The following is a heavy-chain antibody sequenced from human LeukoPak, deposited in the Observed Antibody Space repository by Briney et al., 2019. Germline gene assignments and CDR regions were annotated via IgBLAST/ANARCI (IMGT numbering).Heavy chain of an antibody. CDR2: IYYSGST. D-gene: IGHD5-18*01. J-gene: IGHJ5*02. CDR3: ARRFGYSYGYWFDP. Sequence: SETLSLTCTVSGGSISSSSSYRGSIRQPPGMGLEWIGTIYYSGSTYYNPSLKSRVTISVDTSKNQFSLKLSAVTAADTAVYYCARRFGYSYGYWFDPWGQGTLVTVSS. CDR1: GGSISSSSSY. V-gene: IGHV4-39*01.